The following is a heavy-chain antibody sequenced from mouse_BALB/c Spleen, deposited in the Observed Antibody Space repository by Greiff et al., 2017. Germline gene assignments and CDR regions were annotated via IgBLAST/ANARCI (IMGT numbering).Heavy chain of an antibody. D-gene: IGHD2-14*01. J-gene: IGHJ1*01. Sequence: EVQLQQSGPDLVKPSQSLSLTCTVTGYSITSGYSWHWIRQFPGNKLEWMGYIHYSGSTNYNPSLKSRISITRDTSKSQFFLQLNSVTTEDTATYYCATYYRYDWYFDVWGAGTTVTVSA. CDR2: IHYSGST. V-gene: IGHV3-1*02. CDR3: ATYYRYDWYFDV. CDR1: GYSITSGYS.